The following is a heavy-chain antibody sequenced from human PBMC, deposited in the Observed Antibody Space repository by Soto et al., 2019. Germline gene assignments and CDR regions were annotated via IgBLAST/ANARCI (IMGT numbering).Heavy chain of an antibody. CDR1: GYTFTSYG. V-gene: IGHV1-18*01. CDR3: ARDRSSRTIDY. CDR2: ISAYNGNT. J-gene: IGHJ4*02. D-gene: IGHD6-13*01. Sequence: ASGKGCWKAFGYTFTSYGISWVRQAPGQGLEWMGWISAYNGNTNYAQKLQGRVTMTTDTSTSTAYMELRSLRSDDTAVYYCARDRSSRTIDYWGQGTLVTVSS.